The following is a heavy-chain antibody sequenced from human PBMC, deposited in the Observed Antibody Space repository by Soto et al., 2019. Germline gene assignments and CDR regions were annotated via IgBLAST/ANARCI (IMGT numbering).Heavy chain of an antibody. D-gene: IGHD2-15*01. Sequence: SQTLSLTCAISGDSVSSNSAAWNWIRQSPSRGLEWLGRTYYRSKWYNDYAVSVKSRITINPDTSKNQFSLQLNSVTPEDTAVYYCAREDYCSGGSCYYHYYYGMDVWGQGTTVTVS. V-gene: IGHV6-1*01. CDR3: AREDYCSGGSCYYHYYYGMDV. CDR1: GDSVSSNSAA. J-gene: IGHJ6*02. CDR2: TYYRSKWYN.